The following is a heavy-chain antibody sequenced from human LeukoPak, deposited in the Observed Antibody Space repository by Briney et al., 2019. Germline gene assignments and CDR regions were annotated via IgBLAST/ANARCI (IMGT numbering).Heavy chain of an antibody. CDR2: INPNSGGT. Sequence: ASVKVSCKASGYTFTGYYMHWVRQAPGHGLEWMGWINPNSGGTNYAQKFQGRVTMTRDTSISTAYMELSRLRSDDTAVYYCARGGYSYGYRTMYYMDVWGKGTTVTISS. CDR1: GYTFTGYY. D-gene: IGHD5-18*01. J-gene: IGHJ6*03. V-gene: IGHV1-2*02. CDR3: ARGGYSYGYRTMYYMDV.